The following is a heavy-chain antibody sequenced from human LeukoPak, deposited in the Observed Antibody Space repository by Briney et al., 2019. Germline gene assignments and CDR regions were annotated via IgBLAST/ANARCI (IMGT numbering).Heavy chain of an antibody. J-gene: IGHJ4*02. D-gene: IGHD4-17*01. CDR3: VRSIYGDYSVF. V-gene: IGHV3-48*04. CDR2: ISSTSSSI. CDR1: GFTFSNFN. Sequence: PGGSLRLSCAASGFTFSNFNMNWVRQAPGKGLEWVSSISSTSSSIYYTESVKGRFTISRDNAKNSLYLQMNSLRAEDTAVYYCVRSIYGDYSVFWGQGTLVTVSS.